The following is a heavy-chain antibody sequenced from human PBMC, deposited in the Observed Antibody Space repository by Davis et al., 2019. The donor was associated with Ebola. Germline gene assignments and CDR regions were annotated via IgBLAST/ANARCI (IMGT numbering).Heavy chain of an antibody. CDR1: GGSISSSSYY. CDR3: RATESTFDY. Sequence: SETLSLTCTVSGGSISSSSYYWGWIRQPPGKGLEWIGSIYYSGSTYYNPSLKSRVTISVDTSKNQFSLKLSSVTAADTAVYFCRATESTFDYWGQGVLVSVSS. V-gene: IGHV4-39*07. D-gene: IGHD1-1*01. CDR2: IYYSGST. J-gene: IGHJ4*02.